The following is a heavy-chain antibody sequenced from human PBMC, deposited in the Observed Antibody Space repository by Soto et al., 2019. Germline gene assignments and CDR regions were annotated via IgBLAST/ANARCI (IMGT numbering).Heavy chain of an antibody. D-gene: IGHD6-13*01. Sequence: EVQLVESGGGLIQPGGSLRLSCAASGFTVSNNYMRWVRQAPGKGLELVSLIYSGGNTHYADSVKGRFTISRDDSKNTLYPQMNSLRVEDTAVSYCARDPPGIAASGAGGWGQGTLVTVYS. CDR3: ARDPPGIAASGAGG. CDR1: GFTVSNNY. CDR2: IYSGGNT. V-gene: IGHV3-53*01. J-gene: IGHJ4*02.